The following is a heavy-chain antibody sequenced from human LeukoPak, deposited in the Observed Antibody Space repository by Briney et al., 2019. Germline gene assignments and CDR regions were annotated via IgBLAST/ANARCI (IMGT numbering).Heavy chain of an antibody. Sequence: GESLKISCKGSGYSFTSYWIGWVRQMPGKGLEWMGIIYPGDSDTRYSPSFQGQVTISADKSISTAYLQWSSLKASDTAMYYCARHLAAAGLGDDACDIWGQGTMVTDSS. CDR2: IYPGDSDT. CDR3: ARHLAAAGLGDDACDI. D-gene: IGHD6-13*01. CDR1: GYSFTSYW. J-gene: IGHJ3*02. V-gene: IGHV5-51*01.